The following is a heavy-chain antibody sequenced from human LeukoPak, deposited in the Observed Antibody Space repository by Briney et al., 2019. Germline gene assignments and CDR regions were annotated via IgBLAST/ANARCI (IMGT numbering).Heavy chain of an antibody. CDR3: ARLAAYSSSWYTNYYYGMDV. CDR1: GYTFTSYG. CDR2: IIPIFGTA. Sequence: GASVKVSCKASGYTFTSYGISWVRQAPGQGLEWMGGIIPIFGTANYAQKFQGRVTITADESTSTAYMELSSLRSEDTAVYYCARLAAYSSSWYTNYYYGMDVWGQGTTVTVSS. J-gene: IGHJ6*02. V-gene: IGHV1-69*13. D-gene: IGHD6-13*01.